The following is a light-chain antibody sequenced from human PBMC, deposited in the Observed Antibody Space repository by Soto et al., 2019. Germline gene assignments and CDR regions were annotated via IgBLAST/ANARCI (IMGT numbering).Light chain of an antibody. CDR3: QQHGTSPI. Sequence: EVVLTQSPGTLSLSPGDRATLSCRASQAVSSILLAWYQQKPGQAPRLLIYGASSRATGTPDRCSGSGSGTDFTLTVSRLEHEDFAVYYCQQHGTSPIFGGGTKVEIK. CDR1: QAVSSIL. J-gene: IGKJ4*01. V-gene: IGKV3-20*01. CDR2: GAS.